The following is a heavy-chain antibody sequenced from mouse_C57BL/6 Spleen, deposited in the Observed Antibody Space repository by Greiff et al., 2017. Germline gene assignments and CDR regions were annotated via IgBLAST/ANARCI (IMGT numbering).Heavy chain of an antibody. CDR2: INPGSGGT. V-gene: IGHV1-54*01. CDR1: GYAFTNYL. J-gene: IGHJ1*03. Sequence: VKLMESGAELVRPGTSVKVSCKASGYAFTNYLIEWVKQRPGQGLEWIGVINPGSGGTNYNEKFKGKATLTADKSSSTAYMQLSSLTSEDSAVXFCARSGWDEGYFDVWGTGTTVTVSS. CDR3: ARSGWDEGYFDV. D-gene: IGHD3-1*01.